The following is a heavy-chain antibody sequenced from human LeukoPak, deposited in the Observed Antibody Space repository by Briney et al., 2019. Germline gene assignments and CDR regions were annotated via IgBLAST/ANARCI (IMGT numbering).Heavy chain of an antibody. J-gene: IGHJ4*02. CDR3: ARRLRKTSDCSSTSCYRY. CDR2: MNPNSGST. D-gene: IGHD2-2*01. CDR1: GYTFTSYD. V-gene: IGHV1-8*01. Sequence: VASVKVSCKASGYTFTSYDINWVRQATGQGLEWMGWMNPNSGSTGYAQKFQGRVTMTRNTSISTAYMELSSLRSEDTAVYYCARRLRKTSDCSSTSCYRYWGQGTLVTVSS.